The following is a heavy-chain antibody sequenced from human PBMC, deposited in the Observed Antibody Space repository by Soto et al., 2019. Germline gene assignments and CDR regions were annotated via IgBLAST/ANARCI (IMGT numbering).Heavy chain of an antibody. Sequence: ASVKVSCKASGYTFTSYAMHCVRQAPGQRLEWMGWINAGNGNTKYSQKFQGRVTITRDTSASTAYMELSSLRSEDTAVYYCASEYCSGGSRYPADAFAIWVQGTMVTVSS. CDR1: GYTFTSYA. J-gene: IGHJ3*02. V-gene: IGHV1-3*01. D-gene: IGHD2-15*01. CDR2: INAGNGNT. CDR3: ASEYCSGGSRYPADAFAI.